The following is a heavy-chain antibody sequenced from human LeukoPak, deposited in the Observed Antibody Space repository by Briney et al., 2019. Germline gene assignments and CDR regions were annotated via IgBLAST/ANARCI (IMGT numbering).Heavy chain of an antibody. V-gene: IGHV3-11*06. Sequence: GGSLRLSCAASGFTFSDYYMSWIRQAPGKGLEWVSYISSSSTYTNYADSVKGRFTISRDNAKDSLYLQMNSLRAEDTALYYCATVRDVYQQYFDYWGQGTPVTVSS. CDR1: GFTFSDYY. J-gene: IGHJ4*02. D-gene: IGHD5/OR15-5a*01. CDR3: ATVRDVYQQYFDY. CDR2: ISSSSTYT.